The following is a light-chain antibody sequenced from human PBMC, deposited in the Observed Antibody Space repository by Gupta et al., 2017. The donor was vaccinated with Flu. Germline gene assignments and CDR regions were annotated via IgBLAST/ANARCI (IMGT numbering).Light chain of an antibody. Sequence: DIQMTQSPSSLSASVGARVTLTCRASQDMSLYLAWYQQKPGGVPKLLIFNSLSLRSGVPSRFSGAGSGTEFSLTIDSLQPEDAATYYCQNYNTAPFTFGPGTKVDIK. V-gene: IGKV1-27*01. CDR2: NSL. J-gene: IGKJ3*01. CDR3: QNYNTAPFT. CDR1: QDMSLY.